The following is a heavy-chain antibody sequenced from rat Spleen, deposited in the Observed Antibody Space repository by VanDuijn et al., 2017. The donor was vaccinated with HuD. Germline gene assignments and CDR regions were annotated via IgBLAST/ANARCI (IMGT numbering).Heavy chain of an antibody. V-gene: IGHV3-3*01. CDR3: ARSEGTHYYLPFAD. CDR2: INGAGST. D-gene: IGHD1-12*02. CDR1: VYSITSSYR. J-gene: IGHJ3*01. Sequence: QLQESGPGLVKPSQSLSLTCSVTVYSITSSYRWNWIRKFPGNKLEWMGYINGAGSTNYNPSLKSRISISRDTSKNQFFLQVNSLSTEDTATYYCARSEGTHYYLPFADWGQGTLVTVSS.